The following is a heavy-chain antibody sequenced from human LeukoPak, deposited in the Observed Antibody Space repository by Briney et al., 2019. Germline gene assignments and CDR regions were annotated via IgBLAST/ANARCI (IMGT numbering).Heavy chain of an antibody. V-gene: IGHV4-30-4*08. Sequence: SETLSLTCTVSGGSISSSSYYWGWIRQPPGKGLEWIGYIYYSGSTYYNPSLKSRVTISVDTSKNQFSLKLSSVTAADTAVYYCARVFMGIDYWGQGTLVTVSS. CDR3: ARVFMGIDY. D-gene: IGHD7-27*01. CDR2: IYYSGST. CDR1: GGSISSSSYY. J-gene: IGHJ4*02.